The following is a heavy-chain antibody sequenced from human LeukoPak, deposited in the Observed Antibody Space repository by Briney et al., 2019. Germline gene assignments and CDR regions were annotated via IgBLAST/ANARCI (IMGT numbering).Heavy chain of an antibody. CDR3: ARDRACSSTSCYDGETKSYYYYYMDV. CDR2: INPSGGST. D-gene: IGHD2-2*01. V-gene: IGHV1-46*01. J-gene: IGHJ6*03. Sequence: ASVKVSCKASGYTFTSYYMHWVRRAPGQGLEWMGIINPSGGSTSYAQKFQGRVTMTRDMSTSTVYMELSSLRSEDTAVYYCARDRACSSTSCYDGETKSYYYYYMDVWGKGTTVTVSS. CDR1: GYTFTSYY.